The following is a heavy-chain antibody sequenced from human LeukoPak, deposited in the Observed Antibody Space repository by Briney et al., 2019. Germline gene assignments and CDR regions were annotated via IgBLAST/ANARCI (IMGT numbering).Heavy chain of an antibody. D-gene: IGHD3-22*01. V-gene: IGHV7-4-1*02. J-gene: IGHJ5*02. Sequence: ASVKVSCKASGDTFTSYAMNWVRQAPGQGLEWMGWINTNTGNPTYAQGFTGRFVFSLDTSVSTAYLQISSLKAEDTAVYYCAREIVAYYDSSGHRRFDPWGQGTLVTVSS. CDR3: AREIVAYYDSSGHRRFDP. CDR2: INTNTGNP. CDR1: GDTFTSYA.